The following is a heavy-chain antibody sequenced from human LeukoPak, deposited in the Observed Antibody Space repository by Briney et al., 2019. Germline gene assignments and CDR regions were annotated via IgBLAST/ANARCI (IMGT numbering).Heavy chain of an antibody. Sequence: GGSLRLSCAASGFTFSSYAMHWVRQAPGKGLEWVAVISYDGSNKYYADSVKGRFTISRDNSKNTLYLQMNSLRAEDTAVYYCARDRYSSSWTYFDYWGQGTLVTVPS. D-gene: IGHD6-13*01. V-gene: IGHV3-30-3*01. CDR3: ARDRYSSSWTYFDY. CDR2: ISYDGSNK. J-gene: IGHJ4*02. CDR1: GFTFSSYA.